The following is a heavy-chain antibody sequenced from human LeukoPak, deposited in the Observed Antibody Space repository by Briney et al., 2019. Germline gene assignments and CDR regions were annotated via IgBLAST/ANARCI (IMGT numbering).Heavy chain of an antibody. CDR2: INHSGST. V-gene: IGHV4-34*01. Sequence: SETLSLTCAVYGGSFSGYYWSWIRQPPGKGLERIGEINHSGSTNYNPSLKSRVTISVDTSKNQFSLKLSSVTAADTAVYYCARVSMTTYLHYYYYGMDVWGQGTTVTVSS. D-gene: IGHD4-17*01. CDR1: GGSFSGYY. CDR3: ARVSMTTYLHYYYYGMDV. J-gene: IGHJ6*02.